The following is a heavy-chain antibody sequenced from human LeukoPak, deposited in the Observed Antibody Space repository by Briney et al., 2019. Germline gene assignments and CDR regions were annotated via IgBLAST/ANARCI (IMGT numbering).Heavy chain of an antibody. CDR2: IKQDGSEK. CDR3: AIKPYGSGRHI. CDR1: GFTFSSYW. D-gene: IGHD3-10*01. V-gene: IGHV3-7*01. Sequence: GGSLRLSCAASGFTFSSYWMNWVRQAPGKGLEWVVNIKQDGSEKYYVDSVKGRFTISRDNAKNSLYLQMNSLRAEDTAVYYCAIKPYGSGRHIWGQGTMVTVSS. J-gene: IGHJ3*02.